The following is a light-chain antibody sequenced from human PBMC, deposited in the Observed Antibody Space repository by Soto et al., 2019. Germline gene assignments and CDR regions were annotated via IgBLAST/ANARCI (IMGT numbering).Light chain of an antibody. CDR3: LLSYSGIRV. CDR1: IEDVTSGRY. V-gene: IGLV7-46*01. J-gene: IGLJ3*02. CDR2: DTT. Sequence: QSVVTQEPSLTVSPGGTVTLTCGSSIEDVTSGRYPYWFQQKPGQAPRTLIYDTTNKHSWTPARFSGSLLGGKAALTLSGAQPEDEADYYCLLSYSGIRVFGGGTKLTVL.